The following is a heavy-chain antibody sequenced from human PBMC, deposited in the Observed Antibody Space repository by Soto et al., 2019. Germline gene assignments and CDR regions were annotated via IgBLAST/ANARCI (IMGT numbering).Heavy chain of an antibody. CDR2: IDPSDSYT. Sequence: GESLKISCKGSGYSFTSYWISWVRQMPGKGLEWMGRIDPSDSYTNYSPSFQGHVTISADKSISTAYLQWSSLKTEDTAVYYCVRHRPDEGFDHCGQGTLVTVSS. CDR1: GYSFTSYW. CDR3: VRHRPDEGFDH. V-gene: IGHV5-10-1*01. J-gene: IGHJ4*02.